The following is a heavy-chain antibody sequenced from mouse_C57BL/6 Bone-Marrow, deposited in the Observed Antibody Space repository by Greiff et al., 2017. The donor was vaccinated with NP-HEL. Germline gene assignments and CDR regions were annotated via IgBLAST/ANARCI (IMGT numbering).Heavy chain of an antibody. CDR2: IWRGGST. Sequence: QVQLQQSGPGLVQPSQSLSITCTVSGFSLTSYGVHWVRQSPGKGLEWLGVIWRGGSTDYNAAFMSRLSITKDNSKSQVFFTMNSLQADDTAIYYCAKGAYYGSSHWYFDVWGTGTTVTVSS. D-gene: IGHD1-1*01. J-gene: IGHJ1*03. CDR1: GFSLTSYG. V-gene: IGHV2-5*01. CDR3: AKGAYYGSSHWYFDV.